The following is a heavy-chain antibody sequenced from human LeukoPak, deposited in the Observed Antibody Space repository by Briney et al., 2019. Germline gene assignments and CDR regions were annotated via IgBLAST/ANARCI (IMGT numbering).Heavy chain of an antibody. D-gene: IGHD2-2*01. Sequence: GASVTVSFKASGGTFSNYAINWVRQAPGQGLEWMGGIIPIFGTANYEQKFQGRVTITADESTSTAYMELSSLRSEDTAVYYCATSIVVASATRGNPPPYHYYYGMDVWGQGTTVTVSS. CDR3: ATSIVVASATRGNPPPYHYYYGMDV. V-gene: IGHV1-69*01. CDR1: GGTFSNYA. CDR2: IIPIFGTA. J-gene: IGHJ6*02.